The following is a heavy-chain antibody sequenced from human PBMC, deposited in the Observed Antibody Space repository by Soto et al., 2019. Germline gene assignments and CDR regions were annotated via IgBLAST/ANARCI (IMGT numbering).Heavy chain of an antibody. CDR2: ISGSGGST. Sequence: GGSLRLSCAASGFTFSSYAMSWVRQAPGKGLEWVSAISGSGGSTYYADSVKGRFTISRDNSKNTLYLQMNSLRAEDTAVYYCANLIHVDTAMVPFDYWGQGTLVTVSS. CDR1: GFTFSSYA. CDR3: ANLIHVDTAMVPFDY. J-gene: IGHJ4*02. D-gene: IGHD5-18*01. V-gene: IGHV3-23*01.